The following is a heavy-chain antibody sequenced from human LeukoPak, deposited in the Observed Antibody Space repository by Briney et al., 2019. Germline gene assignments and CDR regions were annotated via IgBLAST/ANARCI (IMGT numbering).Heavy chain of an antibody. D-gene: IGHD3-16*02. J-gene: IGHJ6*03. V-gene: IGHV4-30-2*01. CDR3: ARVSSDYGYYYMDV. Sequence: PSETLSLTCTVSGGSISSGGYYWSWIRQPPGKGLEWIGYIYHSGSTYYNPSLKSRVTISVDRSKNQFSLKLSSVTAADTAVYYCARVSSDYGYYYMDVWGKGTTVTVS. CDR2: IYHSGST. CDR1: GGSISSGGYY.